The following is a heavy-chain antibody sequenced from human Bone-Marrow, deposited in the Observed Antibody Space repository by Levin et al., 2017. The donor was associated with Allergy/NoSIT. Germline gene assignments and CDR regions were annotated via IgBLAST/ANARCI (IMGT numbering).Heavy chain of an antibody. J-gene: IGHJ5*02. D-gene: IGHD5-18*01. Sequence: PSETLSLTCAVYGGSFSGYYWSWIRQPPGKGLEWIGEINHSGSTNYNPSLKSRVTISVDTSKNQFSLKLSSVTAADTAVYYCARAPMSVDTAMVTGGWFDPWGQGTLVTVSS. V-gene: IGHV4-34*01. CDR3: ARAPMSVDTAMVTGGWFDP. CDR2: INHSGST. CDR1: GGSFSGYY.